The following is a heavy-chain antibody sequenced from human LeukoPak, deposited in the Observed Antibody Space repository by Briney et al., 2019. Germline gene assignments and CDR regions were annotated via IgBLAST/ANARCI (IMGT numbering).Heavy chain of an antibody. CDR3: ARRRYYDGSGYLE. Sequence: SETLSLTCSVFGDSFSRSDSYWDWIRQPPGKGLEWIGTIYYSGRTYYSPSLTSRVTMSVDPSNNQFSLNLRSVTAADTALYYCARRRYYDGSGYLEWGQGTLLSVSS. V-gene: IGHV4-39*01. D-gene: IGHD3-22*01. CDR1: GDSFSRSDSY. J-gene: IGHJ1*01. CDR2: IYYSGRT.